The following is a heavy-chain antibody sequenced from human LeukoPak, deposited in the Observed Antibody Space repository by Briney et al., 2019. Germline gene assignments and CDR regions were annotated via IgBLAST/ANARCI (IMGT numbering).Heavy chain of an antibody. CDR3: ARHVEYYDSSGYLPLDFDY. CDR1: GGSISSYY. CDR2: IYYSGST. Sequence: SETLSLTVTVPGGSISSYYWSWIRQPPGKGLEWIGYIYYSGSTNYNPSLKSRVTISVDTSKNQFSLKLSSVTAADTAVYYCARHVEYYDSSGYLPLDFDYWGQGTLVTVSS. J-gene: IGHJ4*02. D-gene: IGHD3-22*01. V-gene: IGHV4-59*08.